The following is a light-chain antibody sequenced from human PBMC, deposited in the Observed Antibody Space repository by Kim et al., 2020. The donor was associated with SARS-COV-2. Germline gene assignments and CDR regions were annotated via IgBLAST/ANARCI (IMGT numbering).Light chain of an antibody. V-gene: IGKV1-39*01. Sequence: DIQMTQSPSSLSPSVGDKVTIACRATQSIRTYVNWHQQKPGRAPKVLIAAASTLQSGVPSRFSGSGDGTDFTLTISNLQPEDSATYYCHQSYSALWTFGQGTRLEI. CDR3: HQSYSALWT. CDR1: QSIRTY. CDR2: AAS. J-gene: IGKJ1*01.